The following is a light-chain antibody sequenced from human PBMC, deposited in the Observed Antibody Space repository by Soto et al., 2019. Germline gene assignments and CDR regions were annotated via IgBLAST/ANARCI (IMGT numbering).Light chain of an antibody. CDR2: DVS. V-gene: IGLV2-14*03. J-gene: IGLJ2*01. Sequence: QSALTQPASVSGAPGQSITLSCTGTSSDVGGYNYVSWYQHHPGKAPKLMIYDVSNRPSGVSNRFSGSKSGNTASLTISGLQAEDEADYYCSSYTSYSTLVFGGGTKLTVL. CDR3: SSYTSYSTLV. CDR1: SSDVGGYNY.